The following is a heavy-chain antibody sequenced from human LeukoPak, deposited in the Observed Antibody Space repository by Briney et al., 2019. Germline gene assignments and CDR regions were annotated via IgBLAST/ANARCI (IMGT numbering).Heavy chain of an antibody. D-gene: IGHD2-2*01. V-gene: IGHV1-8*01. CDR3: ARGYSINCSSTSCNHYLNWFDP. CDR2: MNPNSGNT. Sequence: GASVTVSCKASGYTFTSYDINWVRQATGQGLEWMGWMNPNSGNTGYAQKFQGRVTMTTNTPISTAYMELSSLRSEDTAIYYCARGYSINCSSTSCNHYLNWFDPWGQGTLVTVSS. J-gene: IGHJ5*02. CDR1: GYTFTSYD.